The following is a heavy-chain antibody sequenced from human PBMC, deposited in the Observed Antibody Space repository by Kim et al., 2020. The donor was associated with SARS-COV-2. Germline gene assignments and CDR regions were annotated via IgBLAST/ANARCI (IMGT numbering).Heavy chain of an antibody. Sequence: STSLKTRLTISKDTSKNQVVLTMTNMDPVDTATYYCARIRNDFWSGYVDYWGQGTLVTVSS. V-gene: IGHV2-70*01. J-gene: IGHJ4*02. CDR3: ARIRNDFWSGYVDY. D-gene: IGHD3-3*01.